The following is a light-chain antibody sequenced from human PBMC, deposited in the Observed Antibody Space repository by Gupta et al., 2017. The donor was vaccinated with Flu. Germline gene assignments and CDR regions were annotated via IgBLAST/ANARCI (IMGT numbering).Light chain of an antibody. CDR2: AAS. Sequence: DIQMTQSPSSLSASVGDRVTISCRANQSVSSYLTWYQQIPGRAPNVLIYAASILQSGVPSKFSGSGSGTDFTLTITRLQPEDSAIYYCQQTDNTPWTFGQGTKVEIK. J-gene: IGKJ1*01. CDR1: QSVSSY. V-gene: IGKV1-39*01. CDR3: QQTDNTPWT.